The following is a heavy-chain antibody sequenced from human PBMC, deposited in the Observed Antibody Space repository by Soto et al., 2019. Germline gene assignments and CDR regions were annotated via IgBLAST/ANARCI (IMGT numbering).Heavy chain of an antibody. CDR1: GFTLSTFP. CDR3: AKRSLVQPS. CDR2: ISGSGVST. V-gene: IGHV3-23*01. D-gene: IGHD1-26*01. J-gene: IGHJ5*02. Sequence: EVQLLESGGGLVQPGGSLRLSWAPSGFTLSTFPMGWFRRLPGKGLEWVSAISGSGVSTYYETSVKGRFTISRDNSKNTLYLQMNSLRAEDTAVYYCAKRSLVQPSWGQGTLVTVSS.